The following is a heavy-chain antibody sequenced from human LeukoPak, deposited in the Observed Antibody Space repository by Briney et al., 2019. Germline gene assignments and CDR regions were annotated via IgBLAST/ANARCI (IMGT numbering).Heavy chain of an antibody. J-gene: IGHJ4*02. V-gene: IGHV4-59*01. D-gene: IGHD3-3*01. Sequence: SETLSLTCTVSGGSFSSYYWSWIRQPPAKGLEWIGYIYYSGSTNYNPSLKSRVAISVDTSNNQFSLKLSSVTAADTAVYYCARDRSGYRRGSFDYWGQGTLVTVSS. CDR1: GGSFSSYY. CDR3: ARDRSGYRRGSFDY. CDR2: IYYSGST.